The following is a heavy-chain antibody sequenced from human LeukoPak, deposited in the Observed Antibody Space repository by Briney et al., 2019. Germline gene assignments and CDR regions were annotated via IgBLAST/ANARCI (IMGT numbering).Heavy chain of an antibody. CDR3: ARRGSYYYYYMDV. D-gene: IGHD3-10*01. Sequence: KPSETLSLTCTVSGGSISSYYWSCIRQPQGKGLEWIGYIYTSGSTNYNPSLKRRVTISVDTSKNQFSLKLSSVTAADTAVYYCARRGSYYYYYMDVWGKGTTVTVSS. J-gene: IGHJ6*03. CDR1: GGSISSYY. V-gene: IGHV4-4*09. CDR2: IYTSGST.